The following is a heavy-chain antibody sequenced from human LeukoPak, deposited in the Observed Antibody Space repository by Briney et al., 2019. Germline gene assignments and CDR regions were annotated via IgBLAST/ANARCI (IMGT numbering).Heavy chain of an antibody. J-gene: IGHJ3*02. Sequence: SETLSLTCTVSGGSLNFYYWNWIRQPAAKGLEWIGRIYSTGSTNYSPSLKSRVTLSVDTSKSQFSLKLSSVTAADTAMYYCARYYDSSGHAFDIWGQGTMVTVSS. CDR1: GGSLNFYY. CDR3: ARYYDSSGHAFDI. CDR2: IYSTGST. V-gene: IGHV4-4*07. D-gene: IGHD3-22*01.